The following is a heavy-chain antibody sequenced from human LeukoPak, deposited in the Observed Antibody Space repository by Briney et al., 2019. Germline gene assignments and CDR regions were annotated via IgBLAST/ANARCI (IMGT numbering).Heavy chain of an antibody. CDR1: GFTFSNFG. D-gene: IGHD6-13*01. J-gene: IGHJ4*02. CDR3: AKGGIAAAGTIDY. V-gene: IGHV3-33*06. CDR2: IWPDSTNK. Sequence: PGGSLRLSCAASGFTFSNFGMHWVRQAPGKGLEWVAVIWPDSTNKYYADSVKGRFTISRDNSKNTLYLQMNSLRPEDTAVYYCAKGGIAAAGTIDYWGQGTLVTVSS.